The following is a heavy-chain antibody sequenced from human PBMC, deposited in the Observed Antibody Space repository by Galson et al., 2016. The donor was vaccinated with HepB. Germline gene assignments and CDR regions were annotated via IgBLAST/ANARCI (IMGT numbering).Heavy chain of an antibody. Sequence: SVKVSCKASGYTFRSYVVHWVRQAPGQRLEWMGWINAANGNTKYSQKFQDRVTITADESTSTAYMELSSLRSEDTAVYYCVQSYDILTGYSTGGRYYHYYYKMAVGGQGTTVTVSS. CDR2: INAANGNT. CDR1: GYTFRSYV. CDR3: VQSYDILTGYSTGGRYYHYYYKMAV. D-gene: IGHD3-9*01. J-gene: IGHJ6*02. V-gene: IGHV1-3*01.